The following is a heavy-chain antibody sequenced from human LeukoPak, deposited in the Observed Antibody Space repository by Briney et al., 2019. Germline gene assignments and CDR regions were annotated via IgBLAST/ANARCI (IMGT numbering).Heavy chain of an antibody. CDR3: ARGGYYDSGSNFKY. Sequence: PSETLSLTCAVYGESFSGFYWNWIRQPPGKGLEWIGEMNDSGSTNYNPSLKSRVTISVDTSKNQFSLKLNSVTAADTAVYYCARGGYYDSGSNFKYWGQGTLVTVSS. V-gene: IGHV4-34*01. CDR2: MNDSGST. CDR1: GESFSGFY. D-gene: IGHD3-10*01. J-gene: IGHJ4*02.